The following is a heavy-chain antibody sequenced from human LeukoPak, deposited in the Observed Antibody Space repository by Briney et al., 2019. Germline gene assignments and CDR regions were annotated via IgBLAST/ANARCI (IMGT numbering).Heavy chain of an antibody. CDR2: ISSSSSYT. D-gene: IGHD1-26*01. V-gene: IGHV3-11*03. Sequence: GGSLRLSCAASGFTFSDYYMSWIRQAPGKGLEWVSYISSSSSYTNYADSVKGRFTISRDNAKNSLYLQMNSLRAEDTAVYHCARISGSYPYYFDYWGQGTLVTVSS. CDR1: GFTFSDYY. CDR3: ARISGSYPYYFDY. J-gene: IGHJ4*02.